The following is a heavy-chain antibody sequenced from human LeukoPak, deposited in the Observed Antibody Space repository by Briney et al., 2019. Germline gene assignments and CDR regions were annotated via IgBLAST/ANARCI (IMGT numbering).Heavy chain of an antibody. D-gene: IGHD4-23*01. J-gene: IGHJ6*03. CDR2: IYYSGST. V-gene: IGHV4-59*01. CDR3: ARVPDYGGNRPFYYYYYYMDV. CDR1: GGSISSYY. Sequence: PSETLSLTCTVSGGSISSYYWSWIRQPPGKRLEWIGYIYYSGSTNYNPSLKSRVTISVDTSKNQFSLKLSSVTAADTAVYYCARVPDYGGNRPFYYYYYYMDVWGKGTTVTVSS.